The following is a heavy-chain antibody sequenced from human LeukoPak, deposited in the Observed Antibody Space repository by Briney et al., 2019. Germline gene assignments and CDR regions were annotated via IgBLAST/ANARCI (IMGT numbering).Heavy chain of an antibody. D-gene: IGHD6-19*01. Sequence: GGSLRLSCAASGFTFSGFWMSWVRQAPGKGLEWVANIKQDASEKYYVDSVKGRFTISRDNAQNSLYLQMNSLRVEDTAVYYCARDKPRDSVAGSNFDYWGQGILVTVSS. V-gene: IGHV3-7*01. CDR2: IKQDASEK. CDR3: ARDKPRDSVAGSNFDY. J-gene: IGHJ4*02. CDR1: GFTFSGFW.